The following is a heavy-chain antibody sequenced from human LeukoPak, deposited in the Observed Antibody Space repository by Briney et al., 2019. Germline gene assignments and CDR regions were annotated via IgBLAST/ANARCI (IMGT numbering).Heavy chain of an antibody. CDR3: ARGLDFWSAAIDY. J-gene: IGHJ4*02. CDR2: INHSGST. D-gene: IGHD3-3*01. V-gene: IGHV4-34*01. Sequence: PSETLSLTCAVYGGSFSDYYWSWIRQPPGKGLEWIGEINHSGSTNYNPSLKRRVTISVDESKNQFSLRLSSVTAADTAVYYCARGLDFWSAAIDYWGQGTLVTVSS. CDR1: GGSFSDYY.